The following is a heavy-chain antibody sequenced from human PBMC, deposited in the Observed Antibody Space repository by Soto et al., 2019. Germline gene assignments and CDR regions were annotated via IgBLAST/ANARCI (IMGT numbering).Heavy chain of an antibody. CDR2: IIPILGIA. V-gene: IGHV1-69*02. Sequence: QVRLVQSGAEVKKPGSSVKVSCKASGGTFSSYTISWVRQAPGQGLEWMGRIIPILGIANYAQKCQGRVRITADKSRSTDYMERSSQRSEDTAVYYCLLLWFEESRADAFDIWGQGTMVTVSS. D-gene: IGHD3-10*01. CDR3: LLLWFEESRADAFDI. J-gene: IGHJ3*02. CDR1: GGTFSSYT.